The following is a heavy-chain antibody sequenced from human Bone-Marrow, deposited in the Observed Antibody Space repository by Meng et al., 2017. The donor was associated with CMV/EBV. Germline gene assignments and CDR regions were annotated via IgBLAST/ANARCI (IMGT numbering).Heavy chain of an antibody. V-gene: IGHV3-23*01. D-gene: IGHD6-6*01. CDR1: GFTFSSYA. CDR2: ISGSGGST. CDR3: AREYTNSSGTLLDS. Sequence: GESLKISCAASGFTFSSYAMSWVRQAPGKGLEWVSAISGSGGSTYYADSVKGRFTISRDNSKNTLYLQMSSLRPEDTAVYYCAREYTNSSGTLLDSWGQGTRVTVSS. J-gene: IGHJ4*02.